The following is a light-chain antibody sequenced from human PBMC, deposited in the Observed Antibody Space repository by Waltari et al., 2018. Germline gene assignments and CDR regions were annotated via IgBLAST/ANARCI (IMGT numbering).Light chain of an antibody. J-gene: IGLJ1*01. Sequence: QSALTQPASVSGSPAQSITLSCTGTSSHVGAYNYVSWFQQHPGKAPKLLIYEVSNRPSGVSSRFSGSRSGNTASLTISGLQAEDEADYYCSAYRGSSALVFGTGTKVTVL. V-gene: IGLV2-14*01. CDR1: SSHVGAYNY. CDR3: SAYRGSSALV. CDR2: EVS.